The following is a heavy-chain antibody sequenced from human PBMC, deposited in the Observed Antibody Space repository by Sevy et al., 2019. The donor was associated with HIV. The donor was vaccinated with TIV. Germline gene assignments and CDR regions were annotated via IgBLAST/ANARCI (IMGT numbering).Heavy chain of an antibody. CDR3: ARGKRVLMHGNFGVVIEPFDY. Sequence: GGSLRLSCAASGFTFSSYAMHWVRQAPGKGLEWVAVISYDGSNKYYADSVKGRFTISRDNSKNTLYLQMNSLRAEDTAVYYCARGKRVLMHGNFGVVIEPFDYWGQGTLVTVSS. CDR2: ISYDGSNK. J-gene: IGHJ4*02. V-gene: IGHV3-30-3*01. D-gene: IGHD3-3*02. CDR1: GFTFSSYA.